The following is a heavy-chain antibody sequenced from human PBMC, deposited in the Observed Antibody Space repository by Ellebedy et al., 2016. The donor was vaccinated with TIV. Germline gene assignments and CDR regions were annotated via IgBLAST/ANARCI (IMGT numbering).Heavy chain of an antibody. D-gene: IGHD3-3*01. CDR3: ARIGWSGYYPHGWFNP. V-gene: IGHV4-34*01. CDR2: INHSGST. CDR1: GGSFSGYY. J-gene: IGHJ5*02. Sequence: SETLSLTXAVYGGSFSGYYWSWIRQPPGKGLEWIGEINHSGSTNYNPSLKSRVTISVDTSKNQFSLKLSSVTAADTAVYYCARIGWSGYYPHGWFNPWGQGTLVTVSS.